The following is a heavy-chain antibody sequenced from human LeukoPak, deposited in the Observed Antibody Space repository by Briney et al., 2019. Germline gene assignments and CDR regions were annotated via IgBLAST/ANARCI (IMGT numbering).Heavy chain of an antibody. CDR3: ARVQQLDYYLDS. D-gene: IGHD6-13*01. J-gene: IGHJ4*02. CDR1: GYTFTGYY. V-gene: IGHV1-2*02. CDR2: MNPNSGGI. Sequence: ASVKVSCKTSGYTFTGYYIHWVRQAPGQGLECMGYMNPNSGGINYAQKFQGRVTMTRDTSISTAYMELTSLRSDDTAVYYCARVQQLDYYLDSWGQGTLVTVSS.